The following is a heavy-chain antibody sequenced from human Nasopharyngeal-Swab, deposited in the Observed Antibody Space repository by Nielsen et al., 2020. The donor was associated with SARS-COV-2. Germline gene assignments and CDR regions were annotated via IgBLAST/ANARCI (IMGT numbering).Heavy chain of an antibody. Sequence: SETLSLTCAVYGGSFSGYYWSWIRQPPGKGLEWIGEINHSGSTNYNPSLKHRVTISVDTSKNQFSLKLSSVTAADTAVYYCARGWEQWLVQGWYFDLWGRGTLVTVSS. CDR2: INHSGST. J-gene: IGHJ2*01. CDR3: ARGWEQWLVQGWYFDL. CDR1: GGSFSGYY. V-gene: IGHV4-34*01. D-gene: IGHD6-19*01.